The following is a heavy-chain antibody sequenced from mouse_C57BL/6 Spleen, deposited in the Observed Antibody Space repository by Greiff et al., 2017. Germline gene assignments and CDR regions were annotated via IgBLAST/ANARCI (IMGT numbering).Heavy chain of an antibody. V-gene: IGHV1-52*01. Sequence: QVQLQQPGPELVRPGSSVKLSCKASGYSFTSYWLHWVKQRPIQSLEWIGNIDPSDSETHYNQKFKDKATLTVDKSSSTAYMQLSNLTSEDSAVYYCASYGNAFSYWGKGTLVTVSA. J-gene: IGHJ3*01. CDR1: GYSFTSYW. CDR3: ASYGNAFSY. CDR2: IDPSDSET. D-gene: IGHD2-1*01.